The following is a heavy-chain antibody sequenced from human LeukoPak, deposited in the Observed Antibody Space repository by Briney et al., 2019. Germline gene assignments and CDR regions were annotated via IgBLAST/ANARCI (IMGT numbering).Heavy chain of an antibody. CDR2: IYYSGST. V-gene: IGHV4-30-4*08. CDR3: AREPDYAAYMDV. Sequence: SETLSLTCTVSVGSISSGDYYWSWIRQPPGKGLEWIGYIYYSGSTYYNPSLKSRVTISVDTSKNQFSLKLSSVTAADTAVYYCAREPDYAAYMDVWGKGTTVTVSS. D-gene: IGHD4-17*01. J-gene: IGHJ6*03. CDR1: VGSISSGDYY.